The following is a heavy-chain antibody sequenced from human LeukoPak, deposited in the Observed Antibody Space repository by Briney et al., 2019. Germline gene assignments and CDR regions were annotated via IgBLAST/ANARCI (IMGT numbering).Heavy chain of an antibody. V-gene: IGHV3-23*01. J-gene: IGHJ5*02. CDR2: ISGSGGST. Sequence: GGSLRLSCAVSGCTFSSYAMSWVRQTPGKGLEWVSAISGSGGSTYYADSVKGRFTISRDNSKDTLYLQMNSLRAEDTAVYYCARDRYRGYPWGPGTLVSVSS. CDR1: GCTFSSYA. D-gene: IGHD5-12*01. CDR3: ARDRYRGYP.